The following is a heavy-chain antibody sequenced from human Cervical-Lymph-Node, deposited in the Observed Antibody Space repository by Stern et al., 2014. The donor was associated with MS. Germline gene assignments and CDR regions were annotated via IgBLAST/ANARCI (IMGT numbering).Heavy chain of an antibody. CDR1: GFIFRNSG. J-gene: IGHJ4*02. D-gene: IGHD2-15*01. CDR2: VWQAGSNK. Sequence: VQLVQSGGGVVQPGRSLRLSCAASGFIFRNSGMHWVRQAPGKGLEWVAVVWQAGSNKYYADSVKGRFTISRDNSNNMVDLQMNSLRVEDMGIYYCTRDPRGYCSGGSCYQGFFDSWGRGTLVTVSS. V-gene: IGHV3-33*01. CDR3: TRDPRGYCSGGSCYQGFFDS.